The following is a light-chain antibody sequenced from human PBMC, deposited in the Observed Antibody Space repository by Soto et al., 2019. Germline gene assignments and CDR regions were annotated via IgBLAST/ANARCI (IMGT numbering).Light chain of an antibody. CDR1: STDAGRYNY. CDR2: DVA. CDR3: SSYTTSSTYV. J-gene: IGLJ1*01. Sequence: QCALTQPASVSGSPGQSIAISCTGTSTDAGRYNYVSWYQQHPGKAPKLMIYDVANRPSGVSNRFSGSKSGITASLTISGLQAEDEADYYCSSYTTSSTYVFGTGTKVTV. V-gene: IGLV2-14*01.